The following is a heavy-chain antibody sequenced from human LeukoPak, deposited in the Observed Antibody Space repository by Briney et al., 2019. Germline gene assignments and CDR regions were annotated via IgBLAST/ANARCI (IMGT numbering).Heavy chain of an antibody. Sequence: PSETLSLTCTVSGGSISSSSYYWGWIRQPPGKGLEWIGSIYYSGSTYYNPSLKSRVTISVDTSKNQFSLKLSSVTAADTAVYYCARDQGYNDLWQIDYWGQGTLVTVSS. D-gene: IGHD5-24*01. J-gene: IGHJ4*02. CDR1: GGSISSSSYY. CDR2: IYYSGST. CDR3: ARDQGYNDLWQIDY. V-gene: IGHV4-39*07.